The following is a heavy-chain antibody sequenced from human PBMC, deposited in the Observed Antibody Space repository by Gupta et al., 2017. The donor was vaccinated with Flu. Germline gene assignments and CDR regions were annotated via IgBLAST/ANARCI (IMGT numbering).Heavy chain of an antibody. V-gene: IGHV3-23*01. CDR2: ISSSGGST. CDR3: AKEMNAGATTFDAFDI. CDR1: GLTFSSYA. Sequence: EVQLLASGGGLVQPGGSLRLSCAASGLTFSSYAMSWVRQAPGKGLEGVAAISSSGGSTYYADAVKGRVTISSDNSKNTRYLQMNSLRAEATAVYYCAKEMNAGATTFDAFDIGGQGTMVTLSS. J-gene: IGHJ3*02. D-gene: IGHD5-12*01.